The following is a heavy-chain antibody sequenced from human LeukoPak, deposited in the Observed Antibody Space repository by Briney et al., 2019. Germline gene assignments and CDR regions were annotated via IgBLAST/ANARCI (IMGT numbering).Heavy chain of an antibody. J-gene: IGHJ4*02. D-gene: IGHD1-26*01. CDR3: AKPIVGITRGSDY. CDR2: IYSGGST. V-gene: IGHV3-66*04. Sequence: GGSLRLSCAASGFTVSSNYMSWVSQAPGKGLEWVSVIYSGGSTYYADSVKGRFTISRDNAKNTLYLQMNSLRAEDTAVYYCAKPIVGITRGSDYWGQGTLVTVSS. CDR1: GFTVSSNY.